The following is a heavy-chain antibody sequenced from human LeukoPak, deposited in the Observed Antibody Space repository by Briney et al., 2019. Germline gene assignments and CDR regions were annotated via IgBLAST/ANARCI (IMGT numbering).Heavy chain of an antibody. V-gene: IGHV4-59*01. CDR1: GGSISSYY. D-gene: IGHD3-22*01. Sequence: PSETLSLTRTVSGGSISSYYWSWIRQPPGKELEWIGYIYYSGSTNYNPSLKSRVTISVDTSKNQFSLKLSSVTAADTAVYYCARLEAYYYDSSGYSLGWFDPWGQGILVTVSS. J-gene: IGHJ5*02. CDR2: IYYSGST. CDR3: ARLEAYYYDSSGYSLGWFDP.